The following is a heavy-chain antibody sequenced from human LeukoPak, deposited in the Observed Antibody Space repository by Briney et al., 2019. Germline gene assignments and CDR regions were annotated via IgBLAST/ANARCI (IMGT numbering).Heavy chain of an antibody. D-gene: IGHD5-18*01. Sequence: GGSLRLSCAASGFTFNNCAMSWVRQPPGKGLEWVSAVTDAGTTTYYADSVKGRFTISRDNSKNTVYLQMNYLTADDTARYYCVKEERGYSYGDYWGQGTLVTVSS. V-gene: IGHV3-23*01. J-gene: IGHJ4*02. CDR1: GFTFNNCA. CDR2: VTDAGTTT. CDR3: VKEERGYSYGDY.